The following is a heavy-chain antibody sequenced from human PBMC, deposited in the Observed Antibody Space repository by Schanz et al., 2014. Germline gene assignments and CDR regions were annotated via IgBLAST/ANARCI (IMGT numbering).Heavy chain of an antibody. Sequence: VQLVESGGGVVQPGRSLRLSCAASGFTFTTHSMTWVRQAPGKGLEWVSAISGSGGSTYYADSVKGRFTISRDNSKNTLYLQMNSLRAEDTAVYYCARANYRRKINFDYWGRGTLVTVSS. D-gene: IGHD3-10*01. V-gene: IGHV3-23*04. CDR1: GFTFTTHS. CDR3: ARANYRRKINFDY. J-gene: IGHJ4*02. CDR2: ISGSGGST.